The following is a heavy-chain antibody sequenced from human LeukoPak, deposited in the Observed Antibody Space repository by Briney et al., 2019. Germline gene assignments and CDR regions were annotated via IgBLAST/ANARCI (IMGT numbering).Heavy chain of an antibody. V-gene: IGHV3-20*04. CDR3: VRNKEYQLLVFDL. CDR2: INWNGAST. CDR1: GFIFDDYG. D-gene: IGHD2-2*01. Sequence: PGGSLRLSCAASGFIFDDYGMSWVRQAPGKGLEWVSGINWNGASTGYADSVKGRFTIIRDNVKNSLSLQMNSLRAEDTALYYCVRNKEYQLLVFDLWDQGTLVTVSS. J-gene: IGHJ4*02.